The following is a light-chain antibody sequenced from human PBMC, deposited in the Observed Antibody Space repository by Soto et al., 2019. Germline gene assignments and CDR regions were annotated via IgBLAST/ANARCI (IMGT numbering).Light chain of an antibody. V-gene: IGKV3-15*01. CDR2: GAS. J-gene: IGKJ1*01. Sequence: EIVMTQSPATLSVSPGERATLSCRASESVSSKLAWYQQKPGQAPRLLIYGASTRATGIPARFSGSGSGTEFTLTISGLQSEDFAVYYCQQYNNWPPLTFGQGTKVDIK. CDR3: QQYNNWPPLT. CDR1: ESVSSK.